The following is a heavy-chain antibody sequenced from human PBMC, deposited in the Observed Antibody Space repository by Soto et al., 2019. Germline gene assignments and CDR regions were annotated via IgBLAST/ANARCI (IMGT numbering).Heavy chain of an antibody. V-gene: IGHV3-30-3*01. CDR1: GFTLSSYA. D-gene: IGHD2-8*01. Sequence: QVQLVESGGGVVQPGRSLRLNCAASGFTLSSYAMHWVRQAPGKGLEWVAVISFDGSNKYYADSVKGRFTISTDNSKNTLYLQMNSLRAEDTAVYYCARVIWVYASSGSGLDVWGQGTTVTVSS. J-gene: IGHJ6*02. CDR3: ARVIWVYASSGSGLDV. CDR2: ISFDGSNK.